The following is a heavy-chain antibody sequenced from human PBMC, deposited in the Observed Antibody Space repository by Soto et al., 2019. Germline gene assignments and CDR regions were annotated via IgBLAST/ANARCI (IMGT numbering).Heavy chain of an antibody. CDR3: ASGDRDYYDSSGHGWFDP. CDR2: MNPNSGNT. V-gene: IGHV1-8*01. Sequence: ASVKVSGKASGYTFTSYDINWVRQATGQGLEWMGWMNPNSGNTGYAQKFQGRVTMTRNTSISTAYMELSSLRSEDTAVYYCASGDRDYYDSSGHGWFDPWGQGTLVTVSS. J-gene: IGHJ5*02. CDR1: GYTFTSYD. D-gene: IGHD3-22*01.